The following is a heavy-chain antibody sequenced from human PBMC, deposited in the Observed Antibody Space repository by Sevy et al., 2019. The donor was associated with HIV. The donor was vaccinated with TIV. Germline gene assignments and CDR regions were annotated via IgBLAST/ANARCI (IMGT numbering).Heavy chain of an antibody. CDR1: GFTFSSSI. V-gene: IGHV3-48*02. CDR2: ISGTGSTI. D-gene: IGHD4-17*01. J-gene: IGHJ5*02. CDR3: ARSDYGDYVGWFDP. Sequence: GGSLRLSCAASGFTFSSSIINWVRQAPGKGLEWVSSISGTGSTIYYADSVKGRFTISRDNAKNSLYLQMHSLGDEDTSLYYCARSDYGDYVGWFDPWGQGTLVTVSS.